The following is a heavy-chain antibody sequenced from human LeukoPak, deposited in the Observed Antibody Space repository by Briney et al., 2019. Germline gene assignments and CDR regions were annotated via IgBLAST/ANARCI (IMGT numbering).Heavy chain of an antibody. CDR3: AKGRLSSGWYEDY. D-gene: IGHD6-19*01. CDR1: GITFSSYG. CDR2: ISYDGSNK. J-gene: IGHJ4*02. V-gene: IGHV3-30*18. Sequence: QPGGSLRLSCAASGITFSSYGMHWVRQAPGKGLEWVAVISYDGSNKYYADSVKGRFTTSRDNSKNTLYLQMDSLRAEDMAVYYCAKGRLSSGWYEDYWGQGTLVTVSS.